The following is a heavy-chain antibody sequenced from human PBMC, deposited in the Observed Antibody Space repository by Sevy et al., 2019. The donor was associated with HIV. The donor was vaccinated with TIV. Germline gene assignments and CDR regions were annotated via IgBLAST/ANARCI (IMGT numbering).Heavy chain of an antibody. CDR2: ISSSSSYI. D-gene: IGHD6-6*01. V-gene: IGHV3-21*01. CDR3: ARDRSEQLDFDY. Sequence: GGSLILSCAASGFTFSSYSMNWVRQAPGKGLEWVSSISSSSSYIYYADSVKGRFTISRDNAKNSLYLQMNSLRAEDTAVYYCARDRSEQLDFDYWGQGTLVTVSS. CDR1: GFTFSSYS. J-gene: IGHJ4*02.